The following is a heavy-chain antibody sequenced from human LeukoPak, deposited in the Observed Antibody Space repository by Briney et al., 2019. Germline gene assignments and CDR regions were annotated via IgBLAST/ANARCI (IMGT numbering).Heavy chain of an antibody. CDR1: GGSISSYY. D-gene: IGHD2-2*01. V-gene: IGHV4-4*07. Sequence: PSETLYLTCTVSGGSISSYYWSWIRQPAGKVLEWIGRIYTSGSTNYNPSLKSRVTMSVDTSKNQFSLKLSSVTAADTAVYYCARMPVVPAANDAFDIWGQGTMVTVSS. CDR3: ARMPVVPAANDAFDI. CDR2: IYTSGST. J-gene: IGHJ3*02.